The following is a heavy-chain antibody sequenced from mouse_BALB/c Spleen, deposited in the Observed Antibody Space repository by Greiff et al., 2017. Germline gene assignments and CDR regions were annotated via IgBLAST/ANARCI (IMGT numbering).Heavy chain of an antibody. D-gene: IGHD2-3*01. CDR1: GFTFTDYY. CDR2: IRNKANGYTT. Sequence: EVQLVESGGGLVQPGGSLRLSCATSGFTFTDYYMSWVRQPPGKALEWLGFIRNKANGYTTEYSASVKGRFTISRDNSQSILYLQMNTLRAEDSATYYCARDIGDGYPYYAMDYWGQGTSVTVSS. CDR3: ARDIGDGYPYYAMDY. V-gene: IGHV7-3*02. J-gene: IGHJ4*01.